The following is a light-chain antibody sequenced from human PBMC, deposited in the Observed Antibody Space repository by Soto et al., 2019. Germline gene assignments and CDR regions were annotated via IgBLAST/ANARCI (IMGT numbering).Light chain of an antibody. Sequence: QSVLTQPASVSGSPGQSITISCTGTSSDVGGYNHVSWYQQHPGKAPKLMIYDVSNRPSGVSNRFSGSKSGNTASLTLSGLQAEDEADYYCSSYTSSSLFVFGTGTKLTVL. CDR3: SSYTSSSLFV. V-gene: IGLV2-14*01. J-gene: IGLJ1*01. CDR2: DVS. CDR1: SSDVGGYNH.